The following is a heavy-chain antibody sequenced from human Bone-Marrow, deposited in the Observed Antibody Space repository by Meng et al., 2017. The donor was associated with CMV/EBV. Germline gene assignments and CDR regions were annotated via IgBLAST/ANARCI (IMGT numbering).Heavy chain of an antibody. CDR1: GFTFSSYW. CDR3: ARYSTGATTGVDY. CDR2: IKQDGSEK. J-gene: IGHJ4*02. V-gene: IGHV3-7*01. Sequence: GESLKISCAASGFTFSSYWMSWVRQAPGKGLEWVANIKQDGSEKYYVDSVKGRFTISRDNAKNSLYLQMNSLRAEDTAVYYCARYSTGATTGVDYWGQGTLVTVSS. D-gene: IGHD1-26*01.